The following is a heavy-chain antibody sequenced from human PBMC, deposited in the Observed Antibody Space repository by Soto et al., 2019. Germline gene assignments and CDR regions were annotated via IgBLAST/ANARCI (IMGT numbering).Heavy chain of an antibody. Sequence: QVQLVESGGGVVQPGRSLRLSCAASGFTFSSYAMHWVRQAPGKGLEWVAVISYDGSNKYYADSVKGRFTISRDNSKNTLYLQMNSLRAEDTAVYYCARDMGAYDFWSGYSNYYYYGMDVWGQGTTVTVSS. CDR2: ISYDGSNK. J-gene: IGHJ6*02. D-gene: IGHD3-3*01. CDR1: GFTFSSYA. CDR3: ARDMGAYDFWSGYSNYYYYGMDV. V-gene: IGHV3-30-3*01.